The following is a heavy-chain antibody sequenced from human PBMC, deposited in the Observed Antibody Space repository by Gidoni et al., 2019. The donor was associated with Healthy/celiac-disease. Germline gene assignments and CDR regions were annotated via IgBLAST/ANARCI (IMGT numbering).Heavy chain of an antibody. D-gene: IGHD3-10*01. V-gene: IGHV3-30*18. J-gene: IGHJ4*02. CDR3: ANGALWLGANQFDY. CDR2: ISYDGSNK. CDR1: GFTFSSYG. Sequence: QVQLVESGGGVVQPGRSLRLSCAAPGFTFSSYGMHWVRLAPGKGLEWVAVISYDGSNKYYADSVKGRFTISRDNSKNTLYLQMNSLRAEDTAVYYCANGALWLGANQFDYWGQGTLVTVSS.